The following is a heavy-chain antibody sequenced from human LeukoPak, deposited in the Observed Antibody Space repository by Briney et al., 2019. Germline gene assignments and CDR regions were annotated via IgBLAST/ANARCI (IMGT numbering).Heavy chain of an antibody. V-gene: IGHV4-38-2*01. CDR1: GYSISSGYY. Sequence: SETLSLTCAVSGYSISSGYYWGWIWQPPGKGLEWIGSIYHSGSTNYNPSLKSRVTISVDTSKNQFSLKLSSVTAADTAVYYCARVRSVTNDYWGQGTLVTVSS. J-gene: IGHJ4*02. CDR2: IYHSGST. CDR3: ARVRSVTNDY. D-gene: IGHD4-11*01.